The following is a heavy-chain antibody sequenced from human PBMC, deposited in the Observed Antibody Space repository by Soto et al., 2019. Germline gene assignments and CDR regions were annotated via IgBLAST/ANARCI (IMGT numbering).Heavy chain of an antibody. CDR2: IIPIFGTA. D-gene: IGHD5-18*01. Sequence: SVKVSCKASGGTFSSYAISWVRQAPGQGLEWMGGIIPIFGTANYAQKFQGRVTITADESTGTAYMELSSLRSEDTAVYYCASGYSYDYGMDVWGQGTTVTVSS. CDR1: GGTFSSYA. V-gene: IGHV1-69*13. J-gene: IGHJ6*02. CDR3: ASGYSYDYGMDV.